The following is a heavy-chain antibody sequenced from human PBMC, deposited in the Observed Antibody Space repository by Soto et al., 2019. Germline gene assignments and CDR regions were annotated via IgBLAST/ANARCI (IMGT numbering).Heavy chain of an antibody. J-gene: IGHJ6*02. CDR2: ISSYNGDT. V-gene: IGHV1-18*01. CDR1: GYTFTRSG. CDR3: AREGVAPYCYYGMDV. D-gene: IGHD5-12*01. Sequence: ASVKVSCKASGYTFTRSGISWVRQAPGQGPEWMGWISSYNGDTNYAQTFQGRVTMTTDTSTSTAYMELRSLRSDDTAVYYCAREGVAPYCYYGMDVWGQGTPVT.